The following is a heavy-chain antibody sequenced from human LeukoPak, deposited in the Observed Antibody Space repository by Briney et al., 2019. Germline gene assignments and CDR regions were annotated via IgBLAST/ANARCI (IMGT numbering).Heavy chain of an antibody. CDR2: MNPNSGNT. CDR1: GYSFTSYD. Sequence: ASVKVSCKASGYSFTSYDINWVRQATGQGPEWMGWMNPNSGNTGYAQKFQGRVTMTRNTSISTAYMELSSLRSEDTAVYYCASRRITMVRGVIPKQYNWFDPWGQGTLVTVSS. J-gene: IGHJ5*02. V-gene: IGHV1-8*01. D-gene: IGHD3-10*01. CDR3: ASRRITMVRGVIPKQYNWFDP.